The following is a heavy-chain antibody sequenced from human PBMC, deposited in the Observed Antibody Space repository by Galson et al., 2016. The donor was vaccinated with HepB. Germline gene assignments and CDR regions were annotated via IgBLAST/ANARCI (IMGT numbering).Heavy chain of an antibody. Sequence: SLRLSCAASGFTFSGYPMHWVRQAPGKGLEWVAVISYDGDNKYYADSVKGRFTISRANSKNTLYLQMNSLKPEDTAVYYCARDRCTSGPGAFDIWGQGTMVTVSS. V-gene: IGHV3-30-3*01. CDR1: GFTFSGYP. CDR3: ARDRCTSGPGAFDI. CDR2: ISYDGDNK. D-gene: IGHD6-19*01. J-gene: IGHJ3*02.